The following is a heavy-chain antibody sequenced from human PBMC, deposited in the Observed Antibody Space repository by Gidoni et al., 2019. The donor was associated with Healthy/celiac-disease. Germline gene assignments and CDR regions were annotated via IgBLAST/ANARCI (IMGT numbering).Heavy chain of an antibody. Sequence: QVQLQESGPGLVKPSETLSLTSPVSGGSISSYYWSWIRQPQGKGLEWIGYIYYSGRTNYNPSLKSRVTILVDTSKNQFSLKLSSVTAADTAVYYCARHAPYYYYGMDVWGQGTTVTVSS. CDR2: IYYSGRT. CDR1: GGSISSYY. V-gene: IGHV4-59*08. J-gene: IGHJ6*02. CDR3: ARHAPYYYYGMDV.